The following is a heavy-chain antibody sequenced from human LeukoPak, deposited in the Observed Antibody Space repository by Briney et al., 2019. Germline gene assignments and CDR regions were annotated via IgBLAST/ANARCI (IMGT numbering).Heavy chain of an antibody. Sequence: ASVKVSCKASGYTFTSYGISWVRQAPGQGLEWMGWISAYDGNTNYAQKLQGRVTMTTDTSTSTAYMELRSLRSDDTAVYYCARVGPYYYDSSGYYSSEYECYFDYWGQGTLVTVSS. CDR2: ISAYDGNT. CDR1: GYTFTSYG. J-gene: IGHJ4*02. D-gene: IGHD3-22*01. V-gene: IGHV1-18*01. CDR3: ARVGPYYYDSSGYYSSEYECYFDY.